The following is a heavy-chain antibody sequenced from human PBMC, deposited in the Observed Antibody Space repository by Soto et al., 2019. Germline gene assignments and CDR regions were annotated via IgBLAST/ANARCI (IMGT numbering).Heavy chain of an antibody. CDR2: IIPIFGTA. J-gene: IGHJ4*02. V-gene: IGHV1-69*12. CDR3: ARDGTGYDFWSGSFDY. Sequence: QVQLVQSGAEVKKPGSSVKVSCKASGGTFSSYAISWVRQAPGQGLEWMGGIIPIFGTANYAQKFQGRVTITADESTSTADMELSSLRSEDTAVYYCARDGTGYDFWSGSFDYWGQGTLVTVSS. CDR1: GGTFSSYA. D-gene: IGHD3-3*01.